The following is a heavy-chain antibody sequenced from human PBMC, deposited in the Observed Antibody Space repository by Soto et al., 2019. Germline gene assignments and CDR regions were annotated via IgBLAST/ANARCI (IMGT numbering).Heavy chain of an antibody. CDR3: ATCPHRMGATVVDY. CDR2: ISYDGSNK. CDR1: GFTFSSYA. Sequence: QVQLVESGGGVVQPGRSLRLSCVASGFTFSSYAMHWVRQAPGKGLEWVAVISYDGSNKYYADSVKGRFTISRDNSKNTLYLQMNSLRAEDTAVYYCATCPHRMGATVVDYWGQGTLVTVSS. D-gene: IGHD1-26*01. J-gene: IGHJ4*02. V-gene: IGHV3-30-3*01.